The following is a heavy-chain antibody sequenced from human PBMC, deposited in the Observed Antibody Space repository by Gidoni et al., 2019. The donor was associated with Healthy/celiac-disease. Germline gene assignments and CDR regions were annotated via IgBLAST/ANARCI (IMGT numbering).Heavy chain of an antibody. V-gene: IGHV3-23*01. CDR1: GFTFSSYA. D-gene: IGHD2-2*01. CDR2: ISGSGGST. J-gene: IGHJ6*02. CDR3: AKDGKGGVPAWSTYYYYGMDV. Sequence: EVQLLESGGGLVQPGGSLRLSCAASGFTFSSYAMRWVRQAPGKGLEWVSAISGSGGSTYYADSVKGRFTISRDNSKNTLYLQMNSLRAEDTAVYYCAKDGKGGVPAWSTYYYYGMDVWGQGTTVTVSS.